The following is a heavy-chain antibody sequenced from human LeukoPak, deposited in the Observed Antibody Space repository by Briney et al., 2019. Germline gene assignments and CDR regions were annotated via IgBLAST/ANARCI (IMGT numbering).Heavy chain of an antibody. V-gene: IGHV4-59*01. J-gene: IGHJ3*02. CDR3: ARGRVGDYARGAFDI. CDR1: GGSISTYY. D-gene: IGHD4-17*01. CDR2: INNRGNT. Sequence: SGTLSLTCIVSGGSISTYYWTWIRQPPGKGLEWIGYINNRGNTNSNPSLKSRVTISVDTSKNQLSLKVSSVTAADTAFYYCARGRVGDYARGAFDIWGQGTMVTVSP.